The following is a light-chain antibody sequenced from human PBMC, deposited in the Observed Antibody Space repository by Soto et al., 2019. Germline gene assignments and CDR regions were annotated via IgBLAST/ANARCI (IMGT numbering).Light chain of an antibody. CDR1: SYNIGKNL. CDR2: KNN. CDR3: PAWLASLSAGL. Sequence: QSVLTQPPSASGTPGQRVTISCSGGSYNIGKNLVYWYQQRPGTAPKLLIFKNNARPPGVPDRFSGSNSGSSASLASGGLRAVDGGEYFCPAWLASLSAGLFGGGTPLTVL. V-gene: IGLV1-47*01. J-gene: IGLJ7*01.